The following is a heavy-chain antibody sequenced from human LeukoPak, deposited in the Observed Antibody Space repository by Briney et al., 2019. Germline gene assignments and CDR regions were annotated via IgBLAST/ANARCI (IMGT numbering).Heavy chain of an antibody. CDR3: ARVTGYRIEDYFDY. Sequence: SETLSLTCTVSGGSIDTFYWSWIRQPPGKGLEWVGYIYSRGSTNYNPSLKSRVTISVDTSKNQFSLKLRSVTAADTAVYYCARVTGYRIEDYFDYWGQGTLVTVSS. D-gene: IGHD6-13*01. V-gene: IGHV4-59*01. CDR2: IYSRGST. CDR1: GGSIDTFY. J-gene: IGHJ4*02.